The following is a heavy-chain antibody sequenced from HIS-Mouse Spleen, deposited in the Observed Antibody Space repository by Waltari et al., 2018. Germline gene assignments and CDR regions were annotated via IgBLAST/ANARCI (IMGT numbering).Heavy chain of an antibody. V-gene: IGHV4-39*07. D-gene: IGHD6-13*01. J-gene: IGHJ2*01. CDR1: GCSISSRSYY. CDR3: AREIPYSSSWYDWFFDL. CDR2: IYYSGST. Sequence: QLQLQESGPGLVKPSETLSLTCTVAGCSISSRSYYWGWFRQPPGKGLEWIGSIYYSGSTYYNPSLKSRVTISVDTSKNQFSLKLSSVTAADTAVYYCAREIPYSSSWYDWFFDLWGRGTLVTVSS.